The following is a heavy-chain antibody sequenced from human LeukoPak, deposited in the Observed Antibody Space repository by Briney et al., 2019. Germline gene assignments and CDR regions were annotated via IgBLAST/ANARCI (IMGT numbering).Heavy chain of an antibody. V-gene: IGHV5-51*01. CDR1: GYSFTSYW. CDR2: IYPGDSDT. J-gene: IGHJ6*02. D-gene: IGHD3-3*01. Sequence: GESLKISCKGSGYSFTSYWIGWVRQMPGKGLEWMGIIYPGDSDTRYSPFFQGQVTISADKSISTAYLQWSSLKASDTAMYYCASGYDFWSGSYGMDVWGQGTTVTVSS. CDR3: ASGYDFWSGSYGMDV.